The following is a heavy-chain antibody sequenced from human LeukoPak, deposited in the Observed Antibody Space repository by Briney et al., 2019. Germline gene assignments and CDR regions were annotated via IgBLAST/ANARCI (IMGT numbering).Heavy chain of an antibody. D-gene: IGHD3-10*01. CDR2: ISSSSSYI. V-gene: IGHV3-21*04. CDR1: GFTFSSYS. J-gene: IGHJ4*02. CDR3: ARLRSGGNGIDY. Sequence: GGSLRLSCAASGFTFSSYSMNWVRQAPGKGLEWVSSISSSSSYIYYADSVKGRFTISRDNAKNSLYLQMNSLRAEDTAVYYCARLRSGGNGIDYWGQGTLVTVSS.